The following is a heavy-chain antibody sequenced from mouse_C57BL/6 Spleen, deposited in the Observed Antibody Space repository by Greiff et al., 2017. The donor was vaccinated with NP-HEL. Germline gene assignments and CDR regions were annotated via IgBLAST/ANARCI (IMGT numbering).Heavy chain of an antibody. V-gene: IGHV1-59*01. Sequence: VKLQQPGAELVRPGTSVKLSCKASGYTFTSYWMHWVKQRPGQGLEWIGVIDPSDSYTNYNQKFKGKATLTVDTSSSTAYMQLSSLTSEDSAVYYCARAYYSNYSYYLDYWGQGTTLTVSS. J-gene: IGHJ2*01. CDR1: GYTFTSYW. CDR2: IDPSDSYT. D-gene: IGHD2-5*01. CDR3: ARAYYSNYSYYLDY.